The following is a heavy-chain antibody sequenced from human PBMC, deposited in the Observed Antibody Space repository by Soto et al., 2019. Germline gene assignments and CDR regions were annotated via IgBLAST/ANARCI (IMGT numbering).Heavy chain of an antibody. V-gene: IGHV3-23*01. Sequence: GGSLRLSCAASGFTFSSYAMSWVRQAPGKGLEWVSAISGSGGSTYYADSVKGRFTISRDNSKNTLYLQMNSLRAEDTAVYYCAKSRPTMVRGVIITDGNDAFDIWGQGTMVTVSS. CDR1: GFTFSSYA. D-gene: IGHD3-10*01. J-gene: IGHJ3*02. CDR2: ISGSGGST. CDR3: AKSRPTMVRGVIITDGNDAFDI.